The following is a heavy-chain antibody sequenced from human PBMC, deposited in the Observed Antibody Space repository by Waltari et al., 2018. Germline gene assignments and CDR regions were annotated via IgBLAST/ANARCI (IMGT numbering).Heavy chain of an antibody. J-gene: IGHJ3*02. CDR1: GYTFTSYD. CDR3: ASPAVAGSDDAFDI. CDR2: MKPNRGNT. V-gene: IGHV1-8*01. Sequence: QVQLVQSGAEVKKPGASVKVSCKASGYTFTSYDINWVRQATGQGLEWMGWMKPNRGNTGYAQKFQGRVTMTRNTSISTAYMELSSLRSEDTAVYYCASPAVAGSDDAFDIWGQGTMVTVSS. D-gene: IGHD6-19*01.